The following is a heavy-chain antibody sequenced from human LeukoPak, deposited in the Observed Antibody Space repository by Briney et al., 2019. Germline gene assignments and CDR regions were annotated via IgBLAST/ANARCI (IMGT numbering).Heavy chain of an antibody. Sequence: ASVKVSCKASGYTFTSYGISWVRQAPGQGLEWMGWISAYNGNTNYAQKLQGRVTMTTDTSTSTAYMELRSLRSDDTAVYYCARDRSGYDYVPYFDYWGQGTLVTVSS. J-gene: IGHJ4*02. CDR1: GYTFTSYG. CDR2: ISAYNGNT. D-gene: IGHD5-12*01. V-gene: IGHV1-18*04. CDR3: ARDRSGYDYVPYFDY.